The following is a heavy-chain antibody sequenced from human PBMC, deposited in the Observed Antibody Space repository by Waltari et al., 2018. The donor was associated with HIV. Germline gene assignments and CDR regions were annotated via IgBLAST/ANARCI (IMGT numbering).Heavy chain of an antibody. CDR1: GFTFSNYR. J-gene: IGHJ5*01. Sequence: EVQLVQSGGGLVQPGGSLRLSCVASGFTFSNYRMYWVRQAPGKGLVWVQQINGNGSGITYADSVKGRFTISRDNAKNTLHLQMDSLRLEDTAVYYCATRRSADRGFNSWGQGALVTVSS. CDR3: ATRRSADRGFNS. D-gene: IGHD3-10*01. CDR2: INGNGSGI. V-gene: IGHV3-74*01.